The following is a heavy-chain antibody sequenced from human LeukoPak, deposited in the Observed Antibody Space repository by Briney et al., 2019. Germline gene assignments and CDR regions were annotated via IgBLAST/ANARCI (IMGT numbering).Heavy chain of an antibody. D-gene: IGHD2-15*01. J-gene: IGHJ3*02. V-gene: IGHV5-51*01. Sequence: GESLKISCKGSGYTFTSYWIGWVRQMPGKGLEWMGIIYPDDSDTRYSPSFQGQVTISADKSITTAFLQWNSLKASDTAMYYCATYTGGTGYCSGGSCYPDAFDIWGQGTMVTVSS. CDR2: IYPDDSDT. CDR3: ATYTGGTGYCSGGSCYPDAFDI. CDR1: GYTFTSYW.